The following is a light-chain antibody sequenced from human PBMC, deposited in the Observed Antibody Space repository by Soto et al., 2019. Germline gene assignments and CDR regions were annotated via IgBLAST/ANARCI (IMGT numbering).Light chain of an antibody. Sequence: QSVLTRPPSVSGAPGQRVTISCTGSGSNIGAGYDVHWYQQLPGTAPKLLIFANINRPSGVPDRFSGSKSGTSASLAITGLRAEDEADYYCQSYDSSPSGYVFGTGTKVTVL. J-gene: IGLJ1*01. CDR1: GSNIGAGYD. V-gene: IGLV1-40*01. CDR3: QSYDSSPSGYV. CDR2: ANI.